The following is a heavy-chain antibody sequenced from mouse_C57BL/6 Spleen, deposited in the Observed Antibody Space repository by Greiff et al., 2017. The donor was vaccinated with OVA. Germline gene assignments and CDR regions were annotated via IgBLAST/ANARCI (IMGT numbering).Heavy chain of an antibody. CDR1: GYTFTSYC. Sequence: QVQLKQPGAELVKPGASVKMSCKASGYTFTSYCITWVKQRPGQGLAWIGDIYPGSGSTNYNEKFKSKATLTVDTSSSTAYMQLSSLTSEDSAVYYCAREGDYYFDYWGQGTTLTVSS. J-gene: IGHJ2*01. V-gene: IGHV1-55*01. CDR3: AREGDYYFDY. CDR2: IYPGSGST.